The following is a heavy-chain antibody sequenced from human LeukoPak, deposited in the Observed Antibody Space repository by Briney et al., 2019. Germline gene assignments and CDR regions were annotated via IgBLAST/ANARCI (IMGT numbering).Heavy chain of an antibody. CDR3: AKDYFGSGSYYNANPYYFDY. J-gene: IGHJ4*02. Sequence: GGSLRLSCAASGFTFSSYAMSWVRQAPGKGLEWVSGITGRGGSTYNADSVKGRFTISRDNSENTLHLQMNTLRAEDTAVYYCAKDYFGSGSYYNANPYYFDYWGQGTLVTVSS. CDR2: ITGRGGST. D-gene: IGHD3-10*01. CDR1: GFTFSSYA. V-gene: IGHV3-23*01.